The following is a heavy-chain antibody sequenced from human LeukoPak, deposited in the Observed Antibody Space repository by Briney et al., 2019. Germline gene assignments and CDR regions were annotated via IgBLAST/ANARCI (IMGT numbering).Heavy chain of an antibody. CDR1: GFTFSSYA. D-gene: IGHD6-13*01. J-gene: IGHJ4*02. CDR2: ISGSGGST. Sequence: GGSLRLSCAASGFTFSSYAMRWVRQARGKWLEWVSTISGSGGSTYYADSVKGRFTISRDNSKNTLYLQMNSLRAEDTAVYYCASGRIAEAGFDYWGQGTLVTVSS. CDR3: ASGRIAEAGFDY. V-gene: IGHV3-23*01.